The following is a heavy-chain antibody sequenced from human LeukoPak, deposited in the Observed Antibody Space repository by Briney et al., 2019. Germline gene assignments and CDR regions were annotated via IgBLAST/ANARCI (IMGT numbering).Heavy chain of an antibody. V-gene: IGHV3-30*02. CDR3: ARDPYSGGYGSYYYYYMDV. D-gene: IGHD1-26*01. J-gene: IGHJ6*03. CDR2: IREDGSNK. CDR1: GFTFSYYG. Sequence: PGGSLRLSCAASGFTFSYYGFHWVRQAPGKGLKWVAFIREDGSNKYYADSVKGRFTISRDNSKNTLFLQMNSLRTEDTAVYYCARDPYSGGYGSYYYYYMDVWGKGTTVTISS.